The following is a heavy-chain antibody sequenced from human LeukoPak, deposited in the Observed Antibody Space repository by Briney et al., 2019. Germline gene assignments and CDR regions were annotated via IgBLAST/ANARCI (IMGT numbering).Heavy chain of an antibody. Sequence: SQTLSLTCTVSGGSISSGSYYWSWIRQPAGKGLEWIGRIYTSGSTNYNPSLKSRVTISVDTSKNQFSLKLSSVTAADTAVYYCAGDGWFGEYYFDYWGQGTLVTVSS. CDR3: AGDGWFGEYYFDY. V-gene: IGHV4-61*02. D-gene: IGHD3-10*01. CDR2: IYTSGST. J-gene: IGHJ4*02. CDR1: GGSISSGSYY.